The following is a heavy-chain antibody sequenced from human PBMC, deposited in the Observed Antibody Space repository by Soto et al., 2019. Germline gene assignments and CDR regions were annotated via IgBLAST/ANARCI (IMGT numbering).Heavy chain of an antibody. D-gene: IGHD3-22*01. CDR3: ARLNYYDSSVDY. CDR2: IYYSGST. V-gene: IGHV4-59*08. Sequence: SETLSLTCTVSGGSISSYYWSWIRQPPGKGLEWIGYIYYSGSTNYNPSLKSRVTISVDTSKNQFSLKLSSVTAADTALYYCARLNYYDSSVDYWGQGTLVTVSS. J-gene: IGHJ4*02. CDR1: GGSISSYY.